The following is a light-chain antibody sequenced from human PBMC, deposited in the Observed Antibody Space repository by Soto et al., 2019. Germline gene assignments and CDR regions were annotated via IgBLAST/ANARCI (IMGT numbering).Light chain of an antibody. V-gene: IGLV3-21*02. CDR2: NDR. CDR3: QVWEGTSGQCV. J-gene: IGLJ1*01. Sequence: SYVLTQPPSVSVAPGQTATITCGGNNIGSKSVHWYQQKAGKAPILVVYNDRDRPSGIPERFSGSNSGNTATLTISGVEAGDEADYSCQVWEGTSGQCVFGTGTKLTVL. CDR1: NIGSKS.